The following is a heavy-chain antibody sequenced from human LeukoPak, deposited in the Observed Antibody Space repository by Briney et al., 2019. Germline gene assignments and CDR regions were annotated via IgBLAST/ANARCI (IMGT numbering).Heavy chain of an antibody. CDR2: ISSSSSTI. Sequence: PGGSLRLSCAASGFSFSSYNMNWARQAPGKGLEWVSYISSSSSTIYYADSVKGRFTISRDNAKNSLYLQMNSLRAEDTAVYCCATYSSSWSFDYWGQGALVTVSS. CDR3: ATYSSSWSFDY. D-gene: IGHD6-13*01. V-gene: IGHV3-48*04. J-gene: IGHJ4*02. CDR1: GFSFSSYN.